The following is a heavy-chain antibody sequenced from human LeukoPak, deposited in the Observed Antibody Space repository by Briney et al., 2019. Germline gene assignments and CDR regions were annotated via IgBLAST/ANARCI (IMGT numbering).Heavy chain of an antibody. D-gene: IGHD3-3*01. J-gene: IGHJ5*02. CDR1: GFNLSDY. Sequence: GGSLRLSCAASGFNLSDYMTWIRQAPGKGLEGVSYISNRGTTTSYADSVKGRFTVSRDNANNSLYLQMNSLRAEDTAVYYCAGETYYDFWSGYDLPRFDPWGQGTLVTVSS. CDR2: ISNRGTTT. CDR3: AGETYYDFWSGYDLPRFDP. V-gene: IGHV3-11*04.